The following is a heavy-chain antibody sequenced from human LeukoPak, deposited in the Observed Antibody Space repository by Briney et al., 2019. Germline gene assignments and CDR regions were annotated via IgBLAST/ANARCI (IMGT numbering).Heavy chain of an antibody. CDR1: GGSVTTYY. Sequence: SGTLSLTCTVSGGSVTTYYWSWIRQSPGKGLGWIGYIYYSGGTNYNPSLKSRVTISTDASKNQFSLKLSSVTAADTAVYYCARDVSGWYYYFDPWGQGTLVTVSS. J-gene: IGHJ5*02. D-gene: IGHD6-19*01. V-gene: IGHV4-59*02. CDR3: ARDVSGWYYYFDP. CDR2: IYYSGGT.